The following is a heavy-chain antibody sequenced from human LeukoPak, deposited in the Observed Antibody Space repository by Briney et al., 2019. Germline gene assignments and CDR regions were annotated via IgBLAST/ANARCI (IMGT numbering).Heavy chain of an antibody. Sequence: GESLPTPCRASGNIYGTHCIAWVRPMPGKGLQWMGIIYPDDSDTRYSPSFEGQVTISADRSTDTAYLQWNTLKSSDTAIYYCARLQSAPNFFDLNWFDPWGQGTVVIVSS. CDR1: GNIYGTHC. CDR3: ARLQSAPNFFDLNWFDP. D-gene: IGHD3-9*01. V-gene: IGHV5-51*01. J-gene: IGHJ5*02. CDR2: IYPDDSDT.